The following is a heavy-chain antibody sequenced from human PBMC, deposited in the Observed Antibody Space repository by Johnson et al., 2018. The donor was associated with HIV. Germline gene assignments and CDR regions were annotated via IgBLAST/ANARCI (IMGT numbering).Heavy chain of an antibody. D-gene: IGHD6-13*01. CDR3: ALSGGAAAYDAFDI. CDR1: GFTFSSSW. CDR2: INSDGSTT. J-gene: IGHJ3*02. Sequence: VQLVESGGGLVQPGGSLRLSCAASGFTFSSSWMHWVRQAPGKGLVWVSRINSDGSTTSYADSVKGRFTISRDNAKNTLYLQMNRLRAEDTAVYYCALSGGAAAYDAFDIWGQGTMVTVSS. V-gene: IGHV3-74*02.